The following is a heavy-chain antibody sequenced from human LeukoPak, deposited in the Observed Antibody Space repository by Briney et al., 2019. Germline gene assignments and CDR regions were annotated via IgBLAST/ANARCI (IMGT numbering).Heavy chain of an antibody. CDR2: IYHSGTT. CDR3: ARRSTSCSDAFDI. Sequence: SETLSLTCAVSGGSISSGGYSWSSIRQPPGKSLALIGYIYHSGTTYYNPSLKSRVTISVDRSKHQFSPKLSSVTAADTAVYYCARRSTSCSDAFDIWGQGTMVTVSS. J-gene: IGHJ3*02. CDR1: GGSISSGGYS. V-gene: IGHV4-30-2*01. D-gene: IGHD2-2*01.